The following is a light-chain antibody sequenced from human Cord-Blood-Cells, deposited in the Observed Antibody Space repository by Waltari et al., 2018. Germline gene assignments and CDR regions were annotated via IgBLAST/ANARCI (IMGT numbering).Light chain of an antibody. J-gene: IGKJ3*01. Sequence: DIQMTQSPSSLSASVGDRVTITCQTSQSISSYLNGYQQKPGKAPKLLIYSASSLQSGVPSRFSGSGSGTDFTLTISSLQPEDFATYYCQQSYSTPFTFGPGTKVDIK. CDR2: SAS. CDR1: QSISSY. V-gene: IGKV1-39*01. CDR3: QQSYSTPFT.